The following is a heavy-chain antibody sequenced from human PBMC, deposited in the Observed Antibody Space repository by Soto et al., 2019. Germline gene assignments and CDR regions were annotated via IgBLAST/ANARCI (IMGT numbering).Heavy chain of an antibody. CDR1: GFSFIGSS. D-gene: IGHD5-12*01. Sequence: LRLSCAASGFSFIGSSMHWVRQASGEGLEWVGRMRSRANSYATTYAESVKGRFTISRDDSKNTAYLQMNSLKTEDTALYYCTTSGYDKFVDYWGQGILVTVSS. CDR2: MRSRANSYAT. V-gene: IGHV3-73*01. CDR3: TTSGYDKFVDY. J-gene: IGHJ4*01.